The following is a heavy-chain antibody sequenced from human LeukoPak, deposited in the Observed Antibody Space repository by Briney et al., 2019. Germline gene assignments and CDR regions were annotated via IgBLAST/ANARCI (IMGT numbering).Heavy chain of an antibody. V-gene: IGHV3-7*03. Sequence: GGSLRLSCVGSGFTFSSYWMTWVRQAPGKGLEWVANIKDDGSEKYSVDSVKGRFTISRDNSKNTLYLQMNSLRAEDTAVYYCARDFFRRDGYNFWGQGTLVTVSS. CDR1: GFTFSSYW. D-gene: IGHD5-24*01. CDR3: ARDFFRRDGYNF. CDR2: IKDDGSEK. J-gene: IGHJ4*02.